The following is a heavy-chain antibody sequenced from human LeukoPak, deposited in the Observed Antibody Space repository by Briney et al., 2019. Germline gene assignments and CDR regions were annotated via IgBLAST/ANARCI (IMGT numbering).Heavy chain of an antibody. CDR2: IYTSGST. Sequence: SETLSLTCTVSGGSISPYYWSWIRQPAGKGLEWIGRIYTSGSTNYNPSLKRRVTMSVDPSKNQFSLKLSSVTAADTAVYYCARAKDNYRGNDAFDIWGQGTMVTVSS. CDR1: GGSISPYY. J-gene: IGHJ3*02. D-gene: IGHD4/OR15-4a*01. V-gene: IGHV4-4*07. CDR3: ARAKDNYRGNDAFDI.